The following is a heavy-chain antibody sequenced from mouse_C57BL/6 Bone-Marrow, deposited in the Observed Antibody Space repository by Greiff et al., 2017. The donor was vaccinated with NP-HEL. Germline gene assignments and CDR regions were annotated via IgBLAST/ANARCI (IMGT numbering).Heavy chain of an antibody. CDR2: ISDGGSYT. CDR1: GFTFSSYA. J-gene: IGHJ2*01. CDR3: AREPSYFDY. V-gene: IGHV5-4*01. Sequence: EVKLQESGGGLVKPGGSLKLSCAASGFTFSSYAMSWVRQTPEKRLEWVATISDGGSYTYYPDNVKGRFTISRDNAKNNLYLQMSHLKSEDTAMYYCAREPSYFDYWGQGTTLTVSS.